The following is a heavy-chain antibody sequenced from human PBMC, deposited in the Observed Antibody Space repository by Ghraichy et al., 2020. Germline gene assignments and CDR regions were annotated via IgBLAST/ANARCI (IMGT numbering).Heavy chain of an antibody. V-gene: IGHV3-73*01. Sequence: GGSLRLSCAASGFTSSGSSVHWVRQASGKGLEWVGRIRSKVNSYATTYDASVEGRFTFSRDDSKNTAYLQMNSLKTEDTAVYYCTVSMSMDYYGMDLWDQGTTVTVSS. J-gene: IGHJ6*02. CDR3: TVSMSMDYYGMDL. CDR2: IRSKVNSYAT. CDR1: GFTSSGSS.